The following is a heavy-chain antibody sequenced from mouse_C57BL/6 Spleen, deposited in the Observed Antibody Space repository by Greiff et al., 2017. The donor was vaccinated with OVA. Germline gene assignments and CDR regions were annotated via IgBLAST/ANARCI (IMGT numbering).Heavy chain of an antibody. CDR2: INPNYGTT. J-gene: IGHJ4*01. V-gene: IGHV1-39*01. D-gene: IGHD2-4*01. CDR1: GYSFTDYN. Sequence: EVHLVESGPELVKPGASVKISCKASGYSFTDYNMNWVKQSNGKSLEWIGVINPNYGTTSYNQKFKGKATLTVDQSSSTAYMQLNSLTSEDSAVYYCVPYDYDEGYAMDYWGQGTSVTVSS. CDR3: VPYDYDEGYAMDY.